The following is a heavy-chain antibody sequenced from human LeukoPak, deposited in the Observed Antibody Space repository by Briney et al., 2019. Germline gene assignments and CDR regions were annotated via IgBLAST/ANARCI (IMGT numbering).Heavy chain of an antibody. J-gene: IGHJ4*02. CDR2: INHSGST. CDR3: ARGRGYYDSSGYYWL. CDR1: GGSISSNNYY. V-gene: IGHV4-39*07. D-gene: IGHD3-22*01. Sequence: SETLSLTCTVSGGSISSNNYYWDWIRQPPGKGLEWIGEINHSGSTNYNPSLKSRVTISVDTSKNQFSLKLSSVTAADTAVYYCARGRGYYDSSGYYWLWGQGTLVTVSS.